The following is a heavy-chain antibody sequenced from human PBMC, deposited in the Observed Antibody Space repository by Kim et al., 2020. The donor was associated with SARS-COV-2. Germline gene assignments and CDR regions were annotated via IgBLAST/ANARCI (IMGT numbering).Heavy chain of an antibody. CDR1: GFCFSSYW. J-gene: IGHJ4*02. Sequence: GGSLRLSCAASGFCFSSYWIGWVRQAPEKGLEWVANIKPDGSEIYYVDSVKGRFTISRDNAKNSLYLQMNSLRADDTAVYYCTTPPRGVSGFYWGQGTLVTVSS. D-gene: IGHD3-16*02. CDR2: IKPDGSEI. V-gene: IGHV3-7*01. CDR3: TTPPRGVSGFY.